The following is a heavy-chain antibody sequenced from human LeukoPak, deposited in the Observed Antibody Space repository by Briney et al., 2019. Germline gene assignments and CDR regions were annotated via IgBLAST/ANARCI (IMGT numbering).Heavy chain of an antibody. CDR3: ARERIAATNWFDP. CDR2: INAGNGNT. D-gene: IGHD6-25*01. CDR1: GYTFTSYA. Sequence: GASVKVSCKASGYTFTSYAMHWVRQAPGQRLEWMGWINAGNGNTKYSQKFQGRVTITRDTSASTAYMELSSLRSEDTAVYYCARERIAATNWFDPWGQGTLVTVSS. V-gene: IGHV1-3*01. J-gene: IGHJ5*02.